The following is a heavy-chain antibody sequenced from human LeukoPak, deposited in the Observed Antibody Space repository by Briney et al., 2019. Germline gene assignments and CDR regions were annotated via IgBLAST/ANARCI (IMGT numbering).Heavy chain of an antibody. Sequence: GGSLRLSCAASGFIFDDYAMHWIRQAPGRGLEWVSGISSNSGSVVYADSVKGRFTISRDNVKNSLYLQMNSLRPEDTAFYYCAKDVQMTSNDYYNYFDYWGQGTLVTVSS. V-gene: IGHV3-9*01. CDR1: GFIFDDYA. CDR2: ISSNSGSV. D-gene: IGHD3-22*01. CDR3: AKDVQMTSNDYYNYFDY. J-gene: IGHJ4*02.